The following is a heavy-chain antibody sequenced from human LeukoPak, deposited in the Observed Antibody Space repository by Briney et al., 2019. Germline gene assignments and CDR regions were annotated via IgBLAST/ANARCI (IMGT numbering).Heavy chain of an antibody. CDR2: INTDGSST. CDR3: ARVRYGPGKAFDI. CDR1: GFTFSSYW. J-gene: IGHJ3*02. D-gene: IGHD3-16*01. V-gene: IGHV3-74*01. Sequence: GGSLRLSCAASGFTFSSYWMHWVRQAPGKGLVWVSRINTDGSSTSYADSVKGRFTISRDNAKNTLYLQMNSLRAEDTAVYYCARVRYGPGKAFDIWGQGTMVTVSS.